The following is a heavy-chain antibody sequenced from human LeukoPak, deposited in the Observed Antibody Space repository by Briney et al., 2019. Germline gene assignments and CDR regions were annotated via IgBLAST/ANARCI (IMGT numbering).Heavy chain of an antibody. Sequence: SETLSLTCAVYGGSFSGDYWSWIRQPPGKGLEWIGEINHSGSTNYNPPLKSRVTISVDTSKNQFSLKLSSVTAADTAVYYCAGSYIVWGQGILVTVSS. CDR2: INHSGST. CDR1: GGSFSGDY. CDR3: AGSYIV. D-gene: IGHD2-21*01. J-gene: IGHJ4*02. V-gene: IGHV4-34*01.